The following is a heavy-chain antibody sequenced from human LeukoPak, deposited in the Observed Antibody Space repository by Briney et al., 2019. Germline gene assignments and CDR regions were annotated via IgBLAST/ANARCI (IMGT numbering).Heavy chain of an antibody. CDR3: ARARAPITIFGVVITYFDY. Sequence: SETLSLTCAVYGGSFSGYYWSWIRQPPGKGLEWIGGINHSGSTNYNPSLKSRVTISVDTSKNQFSLKLSSVTAADTAVYYCARARAPITIFGVVITYFDYWGQGTLVTVSS. CDR1: GGSFSGYY. D-gene: IGHD3-3*01. J-gene: IGHJ4*02. V-gene: IGHV4-34*01. CDR2: INHSGST.